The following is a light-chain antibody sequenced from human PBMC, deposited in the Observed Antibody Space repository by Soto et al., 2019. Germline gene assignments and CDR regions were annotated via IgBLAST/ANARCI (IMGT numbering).Light chain of an antibody. V-gene: IGKV3-20*01. J-gene: IGKJ1*01. CDR3: QQYVSSPWT. Sequence: DIVLTQSPGTLSLSPGERATLSCRASQSISSSYLAWYQQKPGQAPRPLIYGASSRATGIPDRFGGSGSGTDFTLTISRLEPEDFAVYYCQQYVSSPWTFGQGTKV. CDR1: QSISSSY. CDR2: GAS.